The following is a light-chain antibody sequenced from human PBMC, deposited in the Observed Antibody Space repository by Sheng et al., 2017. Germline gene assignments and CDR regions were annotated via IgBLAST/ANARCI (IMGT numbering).Light chain of an antibody. V-gene: IGKV1-39*01. Sequence: DIQMTQSPSSLAASVGDRVTITCRASQSISSSLNWYQQKPGKAPNLLISAASSLQTGVPSRFSGSGSGTDFTLTISSLQREDFATYYCQQSYSTPFTFGLGPMWISN. J-gene: IGKJ3*01. CDR1: QSISSS. CDR2: AAS. CDR3: QQSYSTPFT.